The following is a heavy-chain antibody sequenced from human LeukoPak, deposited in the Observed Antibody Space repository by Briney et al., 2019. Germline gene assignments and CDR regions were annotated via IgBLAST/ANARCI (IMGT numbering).Heavy chain of an antibody. D-gene: IGHD2-2*01. CDR1: GGSFSGYY. CDR3: ARVDCSSTSCYAGRNYFDY. J-gene: IGHJ4*02. V-gene: IGHV4-34*01. CDR2: INHSGST. Sequence: PSETLSLTCAVYGGSFSGYYWSWPRQPPGKGLECIGEINHSGSTNYNPSRKSPVTISVDPSKNQFSLKLSSVTAADTAVYYCARVDCSSTSCYAGRNYFDYWGQGTLVTVSS.